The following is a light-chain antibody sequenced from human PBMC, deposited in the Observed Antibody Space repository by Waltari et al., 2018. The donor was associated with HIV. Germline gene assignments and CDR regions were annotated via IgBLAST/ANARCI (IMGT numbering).Light chain of an antibody. CDR1: SSDVGGFNY. J-gene: IGLJ2*01. CDR2: DVI. Sequence: QSALTQPRSASGSPGQSATISCTGTSSDVGGFNYVSWSQQHPGKAPKLMIYDVIKRPSGVPDRFSGSKSGNTASLTISGLQAEDEADYYCCSYAGSYTFVFGGGTKLTVL. CDR3: CSYAGSYTFV. V-gene: IGLV2-11*01.